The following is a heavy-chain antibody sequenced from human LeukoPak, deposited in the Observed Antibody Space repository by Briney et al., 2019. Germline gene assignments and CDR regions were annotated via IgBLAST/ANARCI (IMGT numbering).Heavy chain of an antibody. CDR1: GYTFTSYG. V-gene: IGHV1-18*01. CDR3: ARDAPYYDILTGYPQDAFDI. Sequence: ASVKLSCKASGYTFTSYGISWVRQAPGQGLEWVGWISAYNGNTNYAQKLQGRVTMTTDTSTSTAYMELRSLRSDDTAVYYCARDAPYYDILTGYPQDAFDIWGQGTMVTVSS. CDR2: ISAYNGNT. D-gene: IGHD3-9*01. J-gene: IGHJ3*02.